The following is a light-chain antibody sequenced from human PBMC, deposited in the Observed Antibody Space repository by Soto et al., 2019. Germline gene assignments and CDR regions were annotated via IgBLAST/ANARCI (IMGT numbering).Light chain of an antibody. CDR1: QSIASN. V-gene: IGKV3-15*01. Sequence: EIVMTQSPATLSVAPGERATLSCRASQSIASNLAWVQQRPGQAPRLLISGAYTRATGIPARSNGRGSGTDFSLTISSLRPGDFATYYCQQTYKTPLTVGGGTKVDIK. J-gene: IGKJ4*01. CDR2: GAY. CDR3: QQTYKTPLT.